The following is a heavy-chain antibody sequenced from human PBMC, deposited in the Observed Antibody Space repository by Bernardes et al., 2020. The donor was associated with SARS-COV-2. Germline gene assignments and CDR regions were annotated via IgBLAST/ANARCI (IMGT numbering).Heavy chain of an antibody. CDR2: IYSSGSS. Sequence: SANLLLTGTGTGCSISRSSAYWGWLRQSRGKGLEWIGSIYSSGSSYYNPSLQSRVRASVDTSKNQFSLRLSFVTAADTAVYYCAGSSCGIDCYIGGLRSWDYGMDVWCQGTTVTVSS. D-gene: IGHD2-21*02. V-gene: IGHV4-39*01. CDR3: AGSSCGIDCYIGGLRSWDYGMDV. CDR1: GCSISRSSAY. J-gene: IGHJ6*02.